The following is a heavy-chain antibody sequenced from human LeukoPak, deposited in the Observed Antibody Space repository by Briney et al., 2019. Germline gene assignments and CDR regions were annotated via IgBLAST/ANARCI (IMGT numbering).Heavy chain of an antibody. J-gene: IGHJ4*02. CDR1: GFTFSSYA. CDR3: AKDEIAAAGTRIPKSYYFDY. D-gene: IGHD6-13*01. V-gene: IGHV3-23*01. CDR2: ISGSGGST. Sequence: PGGSLRLSCAASGFTFSSYAMSWVRQAPGKGLEWVSAISGSGGSTYYADSVKGRFTISRDNSKSTLYLQMNSLRAEDTAVYYCAKDEIAAAGTRIPKSYYFDYWGQGTLVTVSS.